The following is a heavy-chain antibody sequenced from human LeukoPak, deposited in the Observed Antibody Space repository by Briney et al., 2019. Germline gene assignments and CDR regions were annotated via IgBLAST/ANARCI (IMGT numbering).Heavy chain of an antibody. D-gene: IGHD2-2*01. Sequence: SQTLSLTCTVSGDSFISYYWSWIRQPPGKELEWIGYMYYSGNTNYNPSLKSRVTMAVDTSKNQFSLKLSSVTTADTAVYYCARVRSSTSYDAFNIWGQGTMVTVSS. J-gene: IGHJ3*02. CDR3: ARVRSSTSYDAFNI. V-gene: IGHV4-59*01. CDR2: MYYSGNT. CDR1: GDSFISYY.